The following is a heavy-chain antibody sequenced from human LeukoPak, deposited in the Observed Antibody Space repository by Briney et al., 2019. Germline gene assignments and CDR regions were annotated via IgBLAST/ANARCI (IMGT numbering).Heavy chain of an antibody. J-gene: IGHJ4*02. CDR3: ARDMIAVAEDYYFDY. V-gene: IGHV3-21*01. D-gene: IGHD6-19*01. CDR1: GFTLSSYT. CDR2: ISSSSSYI. Sequence: GGAPRLSCAASGFTLSSYTMNWVRQAPGKGLEWVSIISSSSSYIYYADSVKGRFTISRDNAKNSLYLQMNSLRAEDTAVYYCARDMIAVAEDYYFDYWGQGTLVTVSS.